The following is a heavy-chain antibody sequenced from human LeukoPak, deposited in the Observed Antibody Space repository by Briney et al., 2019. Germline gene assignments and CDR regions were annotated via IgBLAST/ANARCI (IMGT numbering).Heavy chain of an antibody. Sequence: ASVKVSCKASGYTFTSYGISWVRQAPGQGLEWMGWINPNSGGTNYAQKFQGRVTMTRDTSISTAYMELSRLRSDDTAVYYCARVRHYGSGTFLWAPSFDIWGQGTTVTVSS. V-gene: IGHV1-2*02. CDR2: INPNSGGT. CDR3: ARVRHYGSGTFLWAPSFDI. D-gene: IGHD3-10*01. CDR1: GYTFTSYG. J-gene: IGHJ3*02.